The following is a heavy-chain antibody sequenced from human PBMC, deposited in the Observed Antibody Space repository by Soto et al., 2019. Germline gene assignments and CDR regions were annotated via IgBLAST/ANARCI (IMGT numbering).Heavy chain of an antibody. D-gene: IGHD3-3*01. CDR3: VFWSGYYSFSY. CDR2: ISSSSSYI. V-gene: IGHV3-21*01. J-gene: IGHJ4*02. Sequence: GALRLSCAASGFTFSSYSMNWVRQAPGKGLEWVSSISSSSSYIYYADSVKGRFTISRDNAKNPLYLQMNSLRAEDTAVYYCVFWSGYYSFSYWGQGTLVTVSS. CDR1: GFTFSSYS.